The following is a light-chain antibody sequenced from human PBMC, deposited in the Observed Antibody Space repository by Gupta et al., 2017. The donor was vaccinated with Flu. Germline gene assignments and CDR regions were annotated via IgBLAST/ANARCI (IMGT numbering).Light chain of an antibody. CDR2: GAS. CDR1: KSVRRS. V-gene: IGKV3-15*01. CDR3: RHYNNWRP. J-gene: IGKJ1*01. Sequence: SPAKMVVSKGDRSTLSGRDSKSVRRSLGWDQQKPCQAPGLIIYGASNSDAGTTDCFSGCRYGTELAGTSSGRQCEDCAAYYGRHYNNWRPFGQGTKVEIK.